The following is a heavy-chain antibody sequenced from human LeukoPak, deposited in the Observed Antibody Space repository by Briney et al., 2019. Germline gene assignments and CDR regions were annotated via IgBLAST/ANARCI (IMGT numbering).Heavy chain of an antibody. Sequence: GGSLRLSCAAPGFTFSGYVMTWVRQAPGKGLECVSSITFSSSHIYYADSVKGRFTISRDNTKDSLYLQMNSLRAEDTAIYYCARGPQFSGPGWFDPWGQGTLVTVSS. CDR1: GFTFSGYV. V-gene: IGHV3-21*01. CDR3: ARGPQFSGPGWFDP. CDR2: ITFSSSHI. D-gene: IGHD3-10*01. J-gene: IGHJ5*02.